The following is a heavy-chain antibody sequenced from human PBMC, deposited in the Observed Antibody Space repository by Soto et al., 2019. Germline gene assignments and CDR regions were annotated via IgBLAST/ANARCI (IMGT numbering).Heavy chain of an antibody. CDR3: AICGYITISRNATYYYGMDV. CDR1: GGTFGNYA. Sequence: GASVKVSCKASGGTFGNYAISWVRQAPGQGLEWMGRIIPISATANYAQKFQGRVTIAADESTSTAYMELSSLISEDTAVYYFAICGYITISRNATYYYGMDVWGPGTTVTVSS. D-gene: IGHD3-3*01. J-gene: IGHJ6*02. V-gene: IGHV1-69*13. CDR2: IIPISATA.